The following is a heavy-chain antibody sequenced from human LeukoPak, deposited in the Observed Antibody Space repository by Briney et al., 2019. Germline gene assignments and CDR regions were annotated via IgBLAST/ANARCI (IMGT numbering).Heavy chain of an antibody. CDR2: IDHSGST. J-gene: IGHJ4*02. V-gene: IGHV4-34*01. CDR1: GGSFSGYY. Sequence: SETLSLTCAVYGGSFSGYYWSWIRQPPGKGLEWIGEIDHSGSTNYNPSLKSRVTISVDTSKNQFSLKLSSVTAADTAVYYCARTPYDYVWGSYPYGVDYWGQGTLVTVSS. D-gene: IGHD3-16*01. CDR3: ARTPYDYVWGSYPYGVDY.